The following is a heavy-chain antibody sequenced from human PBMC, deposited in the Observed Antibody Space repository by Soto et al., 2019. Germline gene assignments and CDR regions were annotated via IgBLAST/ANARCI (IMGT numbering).Heavy chain of an antibody. CDR3: ARDKGASYGSGSLPPALLPRHYYYYGMDV. CDR1: GFTFSSYS. V-gene: IGHV3-21*01. CDR2: ISSSSSYI. J-gene: IGHJ6*02. D-gene: IGHD3-10*01. Sequence: PGGSLRLSCAASGFTFSSYSMNWVRQAPGKGLEWVSSISSSSSYIYYADSVKGRFTISRDNAKNSLYLQMNSLRAEDTAVYYCARDKGASYGSGSLPPALLPRHYYYYGMDVWGQGTTVTVSS.